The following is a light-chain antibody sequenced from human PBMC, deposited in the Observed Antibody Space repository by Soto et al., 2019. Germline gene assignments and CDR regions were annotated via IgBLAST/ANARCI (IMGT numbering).Light chain of an antibody. CDR2: GAS. CDR3: QQFGRSPPSWT. CDR1: QSVSSNY. J-gene: IGKJ1*01. V-gene: IGKV3-20*01. Sequence: ETVLTQSPGTLSLSPGERATLSCRASQSVSSNYLAWYQQKPGQAPRLLMYGASTRATGIPDRFSGSGSGTDFTLTISRLEPEDFAVYYCQQFGRSPPSWTFGQVTKVEIK.